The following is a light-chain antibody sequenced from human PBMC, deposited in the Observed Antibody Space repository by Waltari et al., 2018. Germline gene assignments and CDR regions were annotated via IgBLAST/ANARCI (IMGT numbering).Light chain of an antibody. V-gene: IGKV3-11*01. Sequence: ELVLTQSPATLSLSPGERATLPCRASQTVRSYLAWCQQRPRQTPRPLIFNASSRATGISAKFSGSGSGTDVTLTVSNLEPEDFAVYYCQQRSNWPYTFGQGTRVEIK. J-gene: IGKJ2*01. CDR3: QQRSNWPYT. CDR1: QTVRSY. CDR2: NAS.